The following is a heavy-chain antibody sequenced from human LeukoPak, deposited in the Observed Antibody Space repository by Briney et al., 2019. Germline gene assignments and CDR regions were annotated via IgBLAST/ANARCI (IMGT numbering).Heavy chain of an antibody. J-gene: IGHJ5*02. CDR3: ARDTELWSGANWFDP. D-gene: IGHD3-10*01. V-gene: IGHV1-46*01. Sequence: ASVKVSCKASGYTFTSYYMHWVRQAPGQGLEWMGIINPSGGSTSYAQKFQGRVTMTRDTSTSTVYMELSSLRSEDTAVYYCARDTELWSGANWFDPWGQGTLVTVSS. CDR1: GYTFTSYY. CDR2: INPSGGST.